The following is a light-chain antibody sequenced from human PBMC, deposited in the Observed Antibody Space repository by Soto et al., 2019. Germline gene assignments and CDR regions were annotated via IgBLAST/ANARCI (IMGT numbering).Light chain of an antibody. Sequence: QSVLTQPPSVSGAPGQRVTISCTGSSSNIGAGYDVHWYQQLPGTAPKLLIYGNSNRPSGVPDRFSGSKSGTSASLAITGLQAEEETDYYCQSYDSSLSGSVFGGGTQLTVL. V-gene: IGLV1-40*01. CDR2: GNS. CDR3: QSYDSSLSGSV. CDR1: SSNIGAGYD. J-gene: IGLJ3*02.